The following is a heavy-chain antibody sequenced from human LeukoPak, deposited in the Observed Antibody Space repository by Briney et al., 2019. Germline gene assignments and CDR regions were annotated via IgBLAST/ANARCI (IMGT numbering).Heavy chain of an antibody. J-gene: IGHJ4*02. CDR3: ASDSAWNLHGGYLDH. CDR2: ISHDGNSR. Sequence: GGSLRLSCATSGFSFYNLAFHWVRQAPGKGLEWVSLISHDGNSRKYADSVKGRFIVSRDNSRNTLYLQMNSLRSEDTAVYYCASDSAWNLHGGYLDHWGQGTLVSVSS. D-gene: IGHD2-15*01. V-gene: IGHV3-30*04. CDR1: GFSFYNLA.